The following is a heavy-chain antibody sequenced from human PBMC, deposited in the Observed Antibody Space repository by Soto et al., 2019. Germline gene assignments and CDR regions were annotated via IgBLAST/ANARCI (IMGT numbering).Heavy chain of an antibody. CDR2: INHSGST. CDR3: ARGRRLVVVAAARVGSFDY. J-gene: IGHJ4*02. CDR1: GGSISSGGYY. D-gene: IGHD2-15*01. V-gene: IGHV4-39*07. Sequence: SETLSLTCTVSGGSISSGGYYWSWIRQHPGKGLEWIGEINHSGSTNYNPSLKSRVTISVDTSKNQFSLKLSSVTAADTAVYYCARGRRLVVVAAARVGSFDYWGQGTLVTVSS.